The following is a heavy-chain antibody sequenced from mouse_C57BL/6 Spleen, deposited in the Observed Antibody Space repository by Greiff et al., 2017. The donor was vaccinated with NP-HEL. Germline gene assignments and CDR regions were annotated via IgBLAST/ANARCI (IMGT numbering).Heavy chain of an antibody. CDR1: GYTFTSYW. D-gene: IGHD1-1*01. CDR2: INPSNGGT. J-gene: IGHJ2*01. V-gene: IGHV1-53*01. Sequence: QVQLQQPGTELVKPGASVKLSCKASGYTFTSYWMHWVKQRPGQGLEWIGNINPSNGGTNYNEKFMSKATLTVDKSSSTAYMQLSSLTSEDSAVYYCAREWILRSIFDYWGQGTTLTVSS. CDR3: AREWILRSIFDY.